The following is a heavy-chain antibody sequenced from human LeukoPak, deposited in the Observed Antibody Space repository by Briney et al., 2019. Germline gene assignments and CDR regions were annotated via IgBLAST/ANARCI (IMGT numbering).Heavy chain of an antibody. CDR1: GFTFSSYA. CDR2: ISYDGSNK. J-gene: IGHJ4*02. Sequence: GGSLRLSCAASGFTFSSYAMHWVRQAPGKGLEWVAVISYDGSNKYYADSVKGRFTISRDNSRNTLYLQMNSLRAEDTAVYYCARAPLLRFLEWLSNLDYWGQGTLVTVSS. V-gene: IGHV3-30*04. CDR3: ARAPLLRFLEWLSNLDY. D-gene: IGHD3-3*01.